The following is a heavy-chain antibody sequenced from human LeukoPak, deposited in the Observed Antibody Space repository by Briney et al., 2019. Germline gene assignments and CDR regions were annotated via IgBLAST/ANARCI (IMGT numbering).Heavy chain of an antibody. CDR1: GGSISSYY. CDR2: IYYSGST. D-gene: IGHD3-22*01. CDR3: VRGTMIVDAFDI. V-gene: IGHV4-59*01. J-gene: IGHJ3*02. Sequence: SETLSLTCTVSGGSISSYYWSWIRQPPGKGLEWIGYIYYSGSTNYNPSLKSRVTISVDTSKNQFSLKLSSVTAADTAVYYCVRGTMIVDAFDIWGQGTMVTVSS.